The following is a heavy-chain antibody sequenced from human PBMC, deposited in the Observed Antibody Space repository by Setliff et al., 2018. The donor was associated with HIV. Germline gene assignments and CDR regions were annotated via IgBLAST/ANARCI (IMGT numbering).Heavy chain of an antibody. V-gene: IGHV3-48*01. CDR3: AKKTAAYTSGSWLHY. J-gene: IGHJ4*02. CDR2: INPAGITM. Sequence: GGSLRLSCAGSGFTFDSHGMIWVRQAPGRGLQWLAYINPAGITMYYADSVRGRFTISREKSKSTLYLQMNSLRAEDTAVYYCAKKTAAYTSGSWLHYWGQGTLVTVSS. D-gene: IGHD3-10*01. CDR1: GFTFDSHG.